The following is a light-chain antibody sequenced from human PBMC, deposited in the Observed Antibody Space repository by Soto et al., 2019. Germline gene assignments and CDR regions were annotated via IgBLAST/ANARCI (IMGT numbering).Light chain of an antibody. CDR2: ATS. CDR3: HNYSHSPT. CDR1: QAISSY. Sequence: DIQLTQSPSSLSASVGDRVTITCRASQAISSYLAWYPQKPCKVPELLLYATSTLQSGAPSRFCGSGSGTEFTLTISRLQPEDVATYYAHNYSHSPTFGGGTKVEIK. J-gene: IGKJ4*01. V-gene: IGKV1-27*01.